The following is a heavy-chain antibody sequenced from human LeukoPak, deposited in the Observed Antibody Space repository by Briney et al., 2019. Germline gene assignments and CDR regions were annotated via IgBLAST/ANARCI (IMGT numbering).Heavy chain of an antibody. V-gene: IGHV3-21*01. Sequence: GGSLRLSCAASGFTFSSYSMNWVRQAPGKGLEWVSSISSSSSYIYYADSVKGRFTISRDNAKNSLYLQMNSLRAEDTAVYYCARQRLYDARDAFDIWGQGTMVTVSS. CDR3: ARQRLYDARDAFDI. CDR1: GFTFSSYS. J-gene: IGHJ3*02. CDR2: ISSSSSYI. D-gene: IGHD3-16*02.